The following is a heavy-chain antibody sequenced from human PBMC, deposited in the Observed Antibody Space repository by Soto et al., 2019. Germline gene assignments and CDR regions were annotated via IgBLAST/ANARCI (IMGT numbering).Heavy chain of an antibody. Sequence: EWMGWISAYNGNTNYAQKLQGRVTMTTDTSTSTAYMELRSLRSDDTAVYYCARESGFSWAPNWFDPWGQGTLVTVSS. CDR2: ISAYNGNT. CDR3: ARESGFSWAPNWFDP. V-gene: IGHV1-18*01. J-gene: IGHJ5*02. D-gene: IGHD3-3*01.